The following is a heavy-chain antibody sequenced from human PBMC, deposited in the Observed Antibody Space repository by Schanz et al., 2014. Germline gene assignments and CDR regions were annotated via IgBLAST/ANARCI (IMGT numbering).Heavy chain of an antibody. J-gene: IGHJ6*03. V-gene: IGHV1-69*02. D-gene: IGHD2-2*02. CDR1: GGTFSSYT. Sequence: QLQLVQSGAEVKKPGSSVKVSCKASGGTFSSYTISWVRQAPGQGLEWMGRIIPILGIANYAQNFQGRVTITADKSTSTAYMERTSLRSEDTAVYYCAGTYCSSTSCYTGYYYMDVWGKGTTVTVSS. CDR2: IIPILGIA. CDR3: AGTYCSSTSCYTGYYYMDV.